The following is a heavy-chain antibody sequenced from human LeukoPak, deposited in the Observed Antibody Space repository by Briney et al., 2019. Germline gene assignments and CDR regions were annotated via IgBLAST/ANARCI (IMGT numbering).Heavy chain of an antibody. D-gene: IGHD3-16*01. CDR1: GGTFSSYA. Sequence: ASVKVSCKASGGTFSSYAISWVRQAPGQGLEWMGRIIPIFGTANYAQKFQGRVTITTDESTSTAYMELSSLRSEDTAVYYCASAFGEYFDYWGQGTLVTVSS. V-gene: IGHV1-69*05. CDR3: ASAFGEYFDY. CDR2: IIPIFGTA. J-gene: IGHJ4*02.